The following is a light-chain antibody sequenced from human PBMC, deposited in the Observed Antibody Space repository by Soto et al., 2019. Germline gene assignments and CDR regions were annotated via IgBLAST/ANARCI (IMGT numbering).Light chain of an antibody. V-gene: IGKV1-39*01. Sequence: DIQLTQSPPTLSASVGDRVTITCRASQSIRYYLAWYQQMPGKAPKLLIYGASSLQSGVPSRFSGSGSGTDFTLTISGLQPEDSATYYCQQSYNARTFGQGTKVDIK. CDR1: QSIRYY. CDR3: QQSYNART. J-gene: IGKJ1*01. CDR2: GAS.